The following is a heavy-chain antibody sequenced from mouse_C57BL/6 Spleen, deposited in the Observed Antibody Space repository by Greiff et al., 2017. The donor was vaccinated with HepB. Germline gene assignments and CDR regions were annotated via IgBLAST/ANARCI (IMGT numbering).Heavy chain of an antibody. V-gene: IGHV1-69*01. CDR1: GYTFTSYW. CDR2: IDPSDSYT. Sequence: VQLQQPGAELVMPGASVKLSCKASGYTFTSYWMHWVKQRPGQGLEWIGEIDPSDSYTNYNQKFKGKSTLTVDKSSSTAYMQLSSLTSEDSAFYYCARARYSNGMDYWGQGTSVTVSS. D-gene: IGHD2-5*01. J-gene: IGHJ4*01. CDR3: ARARYSNGMDY.